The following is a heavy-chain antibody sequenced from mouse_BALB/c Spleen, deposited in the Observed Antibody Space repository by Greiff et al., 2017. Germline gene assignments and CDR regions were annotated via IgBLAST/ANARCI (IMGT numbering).Heavy chain of an antibody. D-gene: IGHD2-14*01. CDR1: GFSLNSYG. Sequence: QVQLKESGPGLVAPSQSLSITCTVSGFSLNSYGVHWVRQPPGKGLEWLGVIWAGGSTNYNSALMSRLSISKDNSKSQVFLKMNSLQTDDTAMYYCARARYQDYAMDYWGQGTSVTVSS. J-gene: IGHJ4*01. CDR3: ARARYQDYAMDY. V-gene: IGHV2-9*02. CDR2: IWAGGST.